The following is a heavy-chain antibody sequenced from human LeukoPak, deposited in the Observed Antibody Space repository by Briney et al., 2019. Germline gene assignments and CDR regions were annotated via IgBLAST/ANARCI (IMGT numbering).Heavy chain of an antibody. D-gene: IGHD2-15*01. Sequence: ATVKVSCKASGYTFTSYGISWVRQAPGQGLEWMGWISAYNGNTNYAQKLQGRVTMTTDTSTSTAYMELRSLRSDDTAVYYCARTGYCSGGSCGRDWFDPWGQGTLVTVSS. CDR1: GYTFTSYG. V-gene: IGHV1-18*01. CDR3: ARTGYCSGGSCGRDWFDP. CDR2: ISAYNGNT. J-gene: IGHJ5*02.